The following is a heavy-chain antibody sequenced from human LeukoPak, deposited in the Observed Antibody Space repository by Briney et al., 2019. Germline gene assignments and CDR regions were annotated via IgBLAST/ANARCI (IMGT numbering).Heavy chain of an antibody. J-gene: IGHJ6*02. V-gene: IGHV4-59*08. CDR3: ARRVRVGATTAYYYGMDV. CDR2: IYSSGRT. CDR1: GGSISSYY. D-gene: IGHD1-26*01. Sequence: SETLSLTCTVSGGSISSYYWSWIRQPPGKGLEWIGFIYSSGRTNYNPSLKSRVTISVDTSKNQFSLKLSSVTAADTAVYYCARRVRVGATTAYYYGMDVWGQGTTVTVSS.